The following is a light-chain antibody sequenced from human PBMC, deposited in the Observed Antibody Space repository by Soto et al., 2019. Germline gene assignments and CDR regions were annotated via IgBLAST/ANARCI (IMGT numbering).Light chain of an antibody. Sequence: ERVMTQSPATLAGSPGETATLSCRASQRLSGNLAWYQQKPGQAPRLLIYDTSPRATGIPARFSGSGSGTEFPLTLSRLQSEDFAVYYCQQYNNWPPITFGQGTRLEIK. CDR1: QRLSGN. CDR2: DTS. V-gene: IGKV3-15*01. CDR3: QQYNNWPPIT. J-gene: IGKJ5*01.